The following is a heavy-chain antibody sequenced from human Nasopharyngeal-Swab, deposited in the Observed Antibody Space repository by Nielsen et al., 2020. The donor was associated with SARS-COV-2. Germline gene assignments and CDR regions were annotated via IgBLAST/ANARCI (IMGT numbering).Heavy chain of an antibody. Sequence: GESLKISCAASGFTFSSYAMHWVRQAPGKGLEWVAVISYDGSNKYYADSVKGRSTISRDNSKNTLYLQMNSLRAEDTAVYYCARGLPAVAEYFDYWGQGTLVTVSS. J-gene: IGHJ4*02. D-gene: IGHD6-19*01. CDR2: ISYDGSNK. V-gene: IGHV3-30-3*01. CDR3: ARGLPAVAEYFDY. CDR1: GFTFSSYA.